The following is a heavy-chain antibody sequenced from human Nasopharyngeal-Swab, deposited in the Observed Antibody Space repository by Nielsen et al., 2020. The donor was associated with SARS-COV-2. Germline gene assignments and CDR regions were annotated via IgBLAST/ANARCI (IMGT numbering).Heavy chain of an antibody. CDR3: ARGALVVTATRDAFDI. CDR2: FDPEDGET. Sequence: ASVNVSCKVSGYTLTELSMHWVRPAPGKGLAWMGGFDPEDGETIYEQKFQGRVTMTEDTSTDTAYMELSSLRSDDTAVYYCARGALVVTATRDAFDIWGQGTMVTVSS. D-gene: IGHD2-21*02. J-gene: IGHJ3*02. V-gene: IGHV1-24*01. CDR1: GYTLTELS.